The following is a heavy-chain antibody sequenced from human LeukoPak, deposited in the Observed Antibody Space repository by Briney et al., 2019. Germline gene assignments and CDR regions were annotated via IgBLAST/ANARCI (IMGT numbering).Heavy chain of an antibody. CDR1: GFTFTSYW. D-gene: IGHD7-27*01. CDR2: LNPDGDGE. J-gene: IGHJ6*02. V-gene: IGHV3-7*01. CDR3: AKASNWGNYYYYGMDV. Sequence: GGSLRLSCAASGFTFTSYWMAWVRQAPGRGLEWVVNLNPDGDGEYYLDSVRGRFTISRDNAKNSVYLQMSSLRAEDTAVYYCAKASNWGNYYYYGMDVWGQGTTVTVSS.